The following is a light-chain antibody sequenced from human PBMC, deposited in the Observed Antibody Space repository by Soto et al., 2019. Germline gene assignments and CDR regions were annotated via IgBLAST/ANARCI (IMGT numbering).Light chain of an antibody. CDR3: QQNESYSPLT. J-gene: IGKJ4*01. CDR1: QSIRSW. Sequence: DIQMTQSPSILSASVGDRVTITCRASQSIRSWLAWYQQKPGKATKLLIYDAYSLESGVPSRFSGRRSGTEFTLTIAGLQPEDFATYYCQQNESYSPLTFGGGTKVDIK. CDR2: DAY. V-gene: IGKV1-5*01.